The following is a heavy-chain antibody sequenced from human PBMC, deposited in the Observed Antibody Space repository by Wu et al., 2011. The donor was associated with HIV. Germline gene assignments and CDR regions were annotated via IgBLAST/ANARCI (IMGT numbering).Heavy chain of an antibody. Sequence: QVQLVQSGAEVNKPGASVKVSCKASGYTLTSYYMHWVRQAPGQGLEWMGLINPSGGSTSLAQKFQGRVTMTRDTSTSTVYMWLSSLRSEDTAMYYCARGAHYWHATGYSTVFDNWGQGTMVTVSP. CDR2: INPSGGST. D-gene: IGHD3/OR15-3a*01. CDR3: ARGAHYWHATGYSTVFDN. CDR1: GYTLTSYY. V-gene: IGHV1-46*01. J-gene: IGHJ3*02.